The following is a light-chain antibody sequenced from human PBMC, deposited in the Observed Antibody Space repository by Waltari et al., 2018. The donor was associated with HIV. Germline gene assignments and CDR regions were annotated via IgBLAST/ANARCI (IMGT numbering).Light chain of an antibody. CDR3: QQYGSSPPMYT. J-gene: IGKJ2*01. Sequence: TQSPGTLSLSPGERATLSCRASQSVSSSYLAWYQQKPGQAPRLLIYGTSSRATGIPDRFSGSGSGTDFTLTISRLEPEDSAVYYCQQYGSSPPMYTFGQGTKLEIK. V-gene: IGKV3-20*01. CDR1: QSVSSSY. CDR2: GTS.